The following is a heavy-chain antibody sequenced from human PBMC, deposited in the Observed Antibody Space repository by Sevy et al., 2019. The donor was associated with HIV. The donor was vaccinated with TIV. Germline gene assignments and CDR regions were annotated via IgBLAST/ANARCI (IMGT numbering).Heavy chain of an antibody. CDR1: GFTFTSSA. D-gene: IGHD4-17*01. Sequence: ASVKVSCKASGFTFTSSAMQWVRQARGQRLEWIGWIVVGSGNTNYAQKFQERVTITRDMSTSTDYMELSSLRSEDTAVYYCAADTHDYGDLYGMDVWGQGTTVTVSS. V-gene: IGHV1-58*02. CDR2: IVVGSGNT. CDR3: AADTHDYGDLYGMDV. J-gene: IGHJ6*02.